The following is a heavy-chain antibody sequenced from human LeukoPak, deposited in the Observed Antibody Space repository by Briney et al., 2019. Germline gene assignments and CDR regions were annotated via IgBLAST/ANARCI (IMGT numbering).Heavy chain of an antibody. J-gene: IGHJ4*02. CDR2: IYYSGST. CDR3: ARHPIIAAAAPNYFDY. Sequence: PSETLSLTCTVSGGSISSSSYYWGWIRQPPGKGLEWIGSIYYSGSTYYNPSLKSRVTISVDTSKNQFSLKLSSVTAADTAVYYCARHPIIAAAAPNYFDYWGQGTLVTVSS. V-gene: IGHV4-39*01. D-gene: IGHD6-13*01. CDR1: GGSISSSSYY.